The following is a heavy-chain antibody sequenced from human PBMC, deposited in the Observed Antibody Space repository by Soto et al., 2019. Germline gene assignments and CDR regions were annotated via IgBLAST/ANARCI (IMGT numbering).Heavy chain of an antibody. D-gene: IGHD6-6*01. CDR3: ATSIAAHLGYYGMDV. Sequence: GGSLRLSCAASGFTFRSYSLNWVRQAPGKGLEWVSSISGTSNDIYYADSVKGRFIISRDNARDSLYLQMYSLSAEDTAIYFCATSIAAHLGYYGMDVWGQGPTVTVSS. CDR1: GFTFRSYS. J-gene: IGHJ6*02. CDR2: ISGTSNDI. V-gene: IGHV3-21*01.